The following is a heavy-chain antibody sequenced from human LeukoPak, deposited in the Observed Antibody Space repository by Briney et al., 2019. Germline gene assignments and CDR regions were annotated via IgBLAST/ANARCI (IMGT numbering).Heavy chain of an antibody. Sequence: GASVKVSCKASGGTFSSYAISWVRQAPGQGLEWMGRIIPILGIANYAQKFQGRVTITADKSTSTAYMELSSLRSEDTAVYYCARDKFGYYDSSGIRESDYWGQGTLVTVSS. J-gene: IGHJ4*02. CDR3: ARDKFGYYDSSGIRESDY. CDR1: GGTFSSYA. CDR2: IIPILGIA. V-gene: IGHV1-69*04. D-gene: IGHD3-22*01.